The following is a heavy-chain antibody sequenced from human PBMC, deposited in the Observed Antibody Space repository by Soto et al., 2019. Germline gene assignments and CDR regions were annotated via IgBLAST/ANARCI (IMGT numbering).Heavy chain of an antibody. V-gene: IGHV1-69*12. J-gene: IGHJ5*02. CDR3: TRDLYYFDSSAYYGHNWFDP. CDR2: IIPMFGTT. D-gene: IGHD3-22*01. Sequence: QVQLVQSGAEVKKPGSSVKVSCKASGGTFSTYTMSWVPQAPGQGLEWMGGIIPMFGTTTYAENFQGRVTITADESTSTAYMELTSLRSEDTAVYYCTRDLYYFDSSAYYGHNWFDPWGQGTRVTVSS. CDR1: GGTFSTYT.